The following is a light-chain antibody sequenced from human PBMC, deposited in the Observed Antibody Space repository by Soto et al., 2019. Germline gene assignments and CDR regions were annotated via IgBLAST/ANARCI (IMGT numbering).Light chain of an antibody. V-gene: IGKV3-11*01. J-gene: IGKJ3*01. CDR1: QSVSSY. CDR3: QQRSNWPPGVT. CDR2: DAS. Sequence: EIVLTQSPATLSLSPGERATLSCRASQSVSSYLAWYQQKPGQAPRLLIYDASNSATGIPARFSGSGSGTDFTLTISSLDPEDFAVYYCQQRSNWPPGVTFGPGTKVDIK.